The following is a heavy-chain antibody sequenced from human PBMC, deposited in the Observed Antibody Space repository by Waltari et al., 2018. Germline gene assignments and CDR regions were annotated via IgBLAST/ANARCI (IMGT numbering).Heavy chain of an antibody. CDR2: IGSSGDT. V-gene: IGHV3-23*01. CDR1: GFTFSSYV. CDR3: ARGSKDSGRDV. J-gene: IGHJ6*02. Sequence: EVQLLESGGRLVQPGGSLRLSCAASGFTFSSYVLIWVRQAPGKGLEWVSSIGSSGDTYYAGSLKGRFTISRDNSKNTLYLQMNSLRAEDTALYYCARGSKDSGRDVWGQGTTVTVSS. D-gene: IGHD1-26*01.